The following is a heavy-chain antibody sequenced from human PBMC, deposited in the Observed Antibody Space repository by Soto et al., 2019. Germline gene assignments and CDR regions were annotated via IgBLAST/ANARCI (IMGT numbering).Heavy chain of an antibody. D-gene: IGHD2-15*01. CDR2: IVPMVGIT. CDR3: AKYGVVTDFYYMDV. V-gene: IGHV1-69*02. J-gene: IGHJ6*03. Sequence: QVQLVQSGAEVKKPGSSVKVSCKASGGTFSSYSITWVRQAPGQGLEWMGRIVPMVGITNYAQKFQDRVTITADRYTSTAYMELTSLESADTAVYYCAKYGVVTDFYYMDVWGRGTTVTVSS. CDR1: GGTFSSYS.